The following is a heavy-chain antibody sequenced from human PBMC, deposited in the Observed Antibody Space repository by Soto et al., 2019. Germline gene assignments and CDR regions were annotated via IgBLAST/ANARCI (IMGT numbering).Heavy chain of an antibody. J-gene: IGHJ4*02. CDR3: ARHYGDNDSGLDH. V-gene: IGHV4-59*08. CDR1: YVSVTNFF. D-gene: IGHD4-17*01. CDR2: ISYSGRT. Sequence: QVRLQESGPGLVKPSETLSLTCNVSYVSVTNFFWSWIRQPPGKGLEWIGFISYSGRTDSNPSLRSRVSRSLDTSKNEFSLKLRSVTAPDTAVYYCARHYGDNDSGLDHWGQGTLVTVSS.